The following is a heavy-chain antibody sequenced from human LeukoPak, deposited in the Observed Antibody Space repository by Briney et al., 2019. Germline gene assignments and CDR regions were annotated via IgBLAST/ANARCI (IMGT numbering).Heavy chain of an antibody. J-gene: IGHJ3*02. CDR1: GGSISSYY. Sequence: SETLSLTCTVSGGSISSYYWSWIRQPAGKGLEWIGRIYTSGSTNYNPSLKSRVTMSVDTSKNQFSLKLSSVTAADTAVYYCASPGGSGYASAAFDIWGQGTMVTVSS. CDR2: IYTSGST. V-gene: IGHV4-4*07. CDR3: ASPGGSGYASAAFDI. D-gene: IGHD5-12*01.